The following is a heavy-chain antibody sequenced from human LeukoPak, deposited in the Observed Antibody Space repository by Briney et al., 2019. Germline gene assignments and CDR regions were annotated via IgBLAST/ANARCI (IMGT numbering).Heavy chain of an antibody. Sequence: GASVKVSCKASGYTFTSYGISWVRQAPGQGLEWMGWISAYNGNTNYAQKLQGRVTITRDTSASTAYMELSSLRSEDTAVYYCARGLRCSGGSCYSPGNDYWGQGTLVTVSS. D-gene: IGHD2-15*01. J-gene: IGHJ4*02. CDR1: GYTFTSYG. V-gene: IGHV1-18*01. CDR3: ARGLRCSGGSCYSPGNDY. CDR2: ISAYNGNT.